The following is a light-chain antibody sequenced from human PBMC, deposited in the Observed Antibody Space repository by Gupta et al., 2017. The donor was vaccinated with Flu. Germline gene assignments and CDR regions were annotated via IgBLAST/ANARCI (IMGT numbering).Light chain of an antibody. J-gene: IGKJ4*01. CDR2: WAS. CDR1: QTRLYSSNNKNY. V-gene: IGKV4-1*01. Sequence: LGERATINCKSSQTRLYSSNNKNYLAWYQQKPGQPPKLLIHWASSREAGVPDRFSGSGYGTDFTLTISSRQAEDVAVYYCQQYDNTVPVTFGGGTKVEIK. CDR3: QQYDNTVPVT.